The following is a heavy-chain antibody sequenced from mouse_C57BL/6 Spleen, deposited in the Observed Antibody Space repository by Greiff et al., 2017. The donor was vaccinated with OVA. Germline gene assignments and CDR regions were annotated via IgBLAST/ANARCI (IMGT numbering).Heavy chain of an antibody. D-gene: IGHD3-1*01. V-gene: IGHV5-17*01. Sequence: EVKLMESGGGLVKPGGSLKLSCAASGFTFSDYGMHWVRQAPEKGLEWVAYISSGSSTIYYDDTVKGRFTLSRDNATNTLFLQMTSVRAEDTAMYYCAREGLFGYWGQGTTLTVSS. CDR2: ISSGSSTI. CDR3: AREGLFGY. J-gene: IGHJ2*01. CDR1: GFTFSDYG.